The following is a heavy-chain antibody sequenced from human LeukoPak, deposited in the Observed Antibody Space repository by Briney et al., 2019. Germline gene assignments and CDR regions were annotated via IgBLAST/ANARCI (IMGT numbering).Heavy chain of an antibody. D-gene: IGHD3-10*01. CDR3: ARKTKLLWFGESPGGVDY. CDR1: GFTFSSYA. CDR2: ISYDGSNK. V-gene: IGHV3-30*04. J-gene: IGHJ4*02. Sequence: GGSLRLSCAASGFTFSSYAMHWVRQAPGKGLEWVAVISYDGSNKYNADSVKGRFTISRDNSKNTLYLQMNSLRAEDTAVYYCARKTKLLWFGESPGGVDYWGQGTLVTVSS.